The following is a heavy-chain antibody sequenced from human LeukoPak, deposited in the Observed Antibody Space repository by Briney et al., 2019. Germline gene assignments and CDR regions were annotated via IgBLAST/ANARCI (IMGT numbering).Heavy chain of an antibody. CDR1: GFTFSSYA. J-gene: IGHJ4*02. Sequence: PGGSLRLSCAASGFTFSSYAMYWVRQAPGKGPKWVATVSYDGSKTVYADSEKGRFTISRDNSKNTLYLQMNSLRPEDTAVYYCARDRSPYGNNWPYFDYWGQGTLVTVSS. D-gene: IGHD1-1*01. CDR3: ARDRSPYGNNWPYFDY. V-gene: IGHV3-30-3*01. CDR2: VSYDGSKT.